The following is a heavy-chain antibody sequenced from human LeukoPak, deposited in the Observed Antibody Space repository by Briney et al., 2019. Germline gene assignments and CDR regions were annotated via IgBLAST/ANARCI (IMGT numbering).Heavy chain of an antibody. Sequence: PGGSLRLSCAASGFTFSSYSMNWVRQAPGKGLEWVSSISSSSSYIYYADSVKGRFTISRDNAKNSLYLQMNSLRAEDTAVYYCARAIQGYCSSTSCYRNLLPPHHWGQGTLVTVSS. CDR1: GFTFSSYS. CDR2: ISSSSSYI. CDR3: ARAIQGYCSSTSCYRNLLPPHH. J-gene: IGHJ5*02. D-gene: IGHD2-2*02. V-gene: IGHV3-21*01.